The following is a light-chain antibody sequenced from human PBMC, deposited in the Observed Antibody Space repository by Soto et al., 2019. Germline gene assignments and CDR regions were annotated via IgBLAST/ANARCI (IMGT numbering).Light chain of an antibody. J-gene: IGLJ7*02. CDR3: LLSYSGPSI. Sequence: QTVVTQEPSLTVSPGGTVTLTCGSSTGTVTSGHYPYWFQLKPGQAPRTLLYDISNKHSWTPARFSGSLLGGKAALTLSGAQPEDEADYYCLLSYSGPSIFGGGTQLTAL. CDR2: DIS. V-gene: IGLV7-46*01. CDR1: TGTVTSGHY.